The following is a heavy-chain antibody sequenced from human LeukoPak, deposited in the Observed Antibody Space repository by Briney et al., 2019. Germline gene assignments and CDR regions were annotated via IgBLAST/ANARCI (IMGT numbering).Heavy chain of an antibody. CDR3: AKGGAQV. Sequence: GGSLRLSCAASGFTFSSDAVRWVRQAPGKGLEWVSAISSTGGSTYYADSVRGRFIISRDSSKNTLYLQMNSLRAEDTAVYYCAKGGAQVGGQGTLVTVSS. D-gene: IGHD1-26*01. CDR2: ISSTGGST. V-gene: IGHV3-23*01. CDR1: GFTFSSDA. J-gene: IGHJ4*02.